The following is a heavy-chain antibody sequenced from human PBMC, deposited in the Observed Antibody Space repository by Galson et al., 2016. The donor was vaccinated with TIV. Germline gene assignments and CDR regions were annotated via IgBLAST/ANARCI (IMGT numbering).Heavy chain of an antibody. CDR2: IIGIFGTA. CDR1: GGIFNSYA. Sequence: SCKASGGIFNSYAVSWVRQAPGQGLEWMGGIIGIFGTANYAQKFQGRVTITADKSSSTVYMELSSLRSADTAVYYCARGDTYYESTFDYWGQGTLVTVSS. CDR3: ARGDTYYESTFDY. D-gene: IGHD3-22*01. V-gene: IGHV1-69*06. J-gene: IGHJ4*02.